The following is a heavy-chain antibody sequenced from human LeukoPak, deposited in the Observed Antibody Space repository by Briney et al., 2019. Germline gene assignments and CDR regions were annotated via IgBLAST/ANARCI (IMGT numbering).Heavy chain of an antibody. J-gene: IGHJ5*02. V-gene: IGHV4-38-2*01. CDR1: GYSISSGYY. D-gene: IGHD2-2*02. CDR3: ARARDCSSTSCYNHDWFDP. Sequence: SETLSLTCAVSGYSISSGYYWGWTRYPPGKGLGWIGNIYHSGSTYYNPSLKSRVTISVDTPKNQFSLKLSSVAAADTAVYYCARARDCSSTSCYNHDWFDPWGQGTLVTVSS. CDR2: IYHSGST.